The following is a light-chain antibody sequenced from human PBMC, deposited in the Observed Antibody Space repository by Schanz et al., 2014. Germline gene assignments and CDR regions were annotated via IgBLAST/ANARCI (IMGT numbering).Light chain of an antibody. V-gene: IGLV2-14*03. CDR1: TTDVGGYNY. J-gene: IGLJ3*02. CDR3: AAWDDSLKGGV. Sequence: QSALTQPASVSGSPGQSITISCAGTTTDVGGYNYVSWYQQHPGKAPKLIIYDVTNRPSGVPDRFSGSKSGTSASLAISGLQSEDEAAFYCAAWDDSLKGGVFGGGTKLTVL. CDR2: DVT.